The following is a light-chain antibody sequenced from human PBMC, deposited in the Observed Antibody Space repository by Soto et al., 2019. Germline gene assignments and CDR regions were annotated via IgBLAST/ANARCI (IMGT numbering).Light chain of an antibody. J-gene: IGLJ2*01. CDR2: RNN. V-gene: IGLV1-44*01. Sequence: QAVVTQPPSASGTPGQRVTISCSGRSSNIGSNTVNWYQQLPGTAPKLLIYRNNQRPSGVPDRFSGSKSGTSASLSIRGLQSEDEADYYCAAWDDSLNGPVFGGGTKLTVL. CDR1: SSNIGSNT. CDR3: AAWDDSLNGPV.